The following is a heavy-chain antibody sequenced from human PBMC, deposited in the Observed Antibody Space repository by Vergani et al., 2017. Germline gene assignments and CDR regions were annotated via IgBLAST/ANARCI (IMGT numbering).Heavy chain of an antibody. CDR1: GGTFSSNS. V-gene: IGHV1-69*13. CDR3: AREGPSRDFDWLSFDY. J-gene: IGHJ4*02. D-gene: IGHD3-9*01. CDR2: IIPIFGTT. Sequence: QGQLAQSGAEVKKPGSSVKVSCKASGGTFSSNSISWVRQAPGQGLEWMGRIIPIFGTTSYAQKFQGRVTILADESTSTAYMELSSLRSEDTAVYYCAREGPSRDFDWLSFDYWGQGTLVTVSS.